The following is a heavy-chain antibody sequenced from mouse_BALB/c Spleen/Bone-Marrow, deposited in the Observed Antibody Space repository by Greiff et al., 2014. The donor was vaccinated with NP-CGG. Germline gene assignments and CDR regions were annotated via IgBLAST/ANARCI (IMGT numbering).Heavy chain of an antibody. D-gene: IGHD2-2*01. CDR1: GYTFTDYA. CDR2: ISTYYGDA. Sequence: VQRVESGGELVRPGVSVKISCKGSGYTFTDYAMHWVKQSHAKILEWIGVISTYYGDASYNQKFKGKGTMTVDKSYSTAYMELARLRSEDSAIYYCARSGGYEYFDYWGQGTTLTVSS. V-gene: IGHV1S137*01. J-gene: IGHJ2*01. CDR3: ARSGGYEYFDY.